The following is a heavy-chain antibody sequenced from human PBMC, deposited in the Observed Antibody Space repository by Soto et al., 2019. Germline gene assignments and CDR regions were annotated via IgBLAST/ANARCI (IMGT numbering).Heavy chain of an antibody. CDR1: GFTVSNNY. CDR3: ARDGTDNWV. Sequence: QLVASGGGLVQPGGSLRLSCAASGFTVSNNYVWWVRQAPGKGLEWVSLIFSNGDTRYADSVKGRVTTSRDSSSNTLYRQMNSLIVEDTAVYYCARDGTDNWVGGQGIHVTVSS. J-gene: IGHJ4*02. V-gene: IGHV3-66*01. D-gene: IGHD1-1*01. CDR2: IFSNGDT.